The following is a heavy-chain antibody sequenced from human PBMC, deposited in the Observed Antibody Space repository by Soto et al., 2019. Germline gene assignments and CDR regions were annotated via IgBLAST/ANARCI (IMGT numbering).Heavy chain of an antibody. J-gene: IGHJ4*02. Sequence: PSDSLSLTCTVSRGSISVSSYDWGYIRQPPGKGLEWIESIYYSGSTYRNPSLKSRVTISVDTSKNQFSLKLSSVTAADTAVYNFASRDVYWGQGTLVTVSS. V-gene: IGHV4-39*01. CDR1: RGSISVSSYD. CDR2: IYYSGST. CDR3: ASRDVY.